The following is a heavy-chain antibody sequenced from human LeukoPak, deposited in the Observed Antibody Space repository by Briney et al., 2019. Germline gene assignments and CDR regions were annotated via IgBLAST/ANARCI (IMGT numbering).Heavy chain of an antibody. V-gene: IGHV3-23*01. CDR1: GFTFSSYA. J-gene: IGHJ4*02. CDR3: AKRNGGNSGAFDY. CDR2: ISGNGVGT. Sequence: GWSLRLSCAASGFTFSSYAMSWLRQAPGKGLEWVSLISGNGVGTYYADSVKGRFTISRDNSKNTVYLQMNSLRAEDTAVYYCAKRNGGNSGAFDYWGQGTLVTVSS. D-gene: IGHD4-23*01.